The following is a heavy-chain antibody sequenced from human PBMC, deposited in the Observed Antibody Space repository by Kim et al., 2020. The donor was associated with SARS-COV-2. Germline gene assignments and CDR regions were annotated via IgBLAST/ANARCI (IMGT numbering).Heavy chain of an antibody. Sequence: ASVKVSCKVSGYTLTKLSMHWVRQVPGKGLEWMGGFDPEDGKPTYAQEFQGRVTMTEDPSTDTAFMELTSLRSEDAAVYYCATIGYETSGYYHAFDSLGQ. CDR3: ATIGYETSGYYHAFDS. J-gene: IGHJ4*02. V-gene: IGHV1-24*01. CDR2: FDPEDGKP. CDR1: GYTLTKLS. D-gene: IGHD3-22*01.